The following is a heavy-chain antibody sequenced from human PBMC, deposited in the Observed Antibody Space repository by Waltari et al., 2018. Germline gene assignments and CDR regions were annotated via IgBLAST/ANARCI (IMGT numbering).Heavy chain of an antibody. CDR2: IKSKTDGGTT. J-gene: IGHJ4*02. D-gene: IGHD4-17*01. CDR3: TTGCGSIDYGDRVRSA. V-gene: IGHV3-15*01. CDR1: GFTFSTAW. Sequence: EVQLVESGGGLVKPGGSLRLSCAASGFTFSTAWMSWVRQAPGKGLEWVGRIKSKTDGGTTDYAAPVKGRFTISRDDSKNTLYLQMNSLKTEDTAVYYCTTGCGSIDYGDRVRSAWGQGTLVTVSS.